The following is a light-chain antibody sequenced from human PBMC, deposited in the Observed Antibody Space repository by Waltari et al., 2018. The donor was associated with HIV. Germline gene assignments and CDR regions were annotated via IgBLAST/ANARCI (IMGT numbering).Light chain of an antibody. CDR1: SSDIGTYNL. Sequence: QSALTQSASVSASPGQSITISCTGSSSDIGTYNLVSWFQQHPGKAPRLLIYEVKNRPAGVSPRFSGSESGNTASLTISGLQAADEADYHCCAYAGFSTYLFGPGTKVTVL. V-gene: IGLV2-23*02. J-gene: IGLJ1*01. CDR3: CAYAGFSTYL. CDR2: EVK.